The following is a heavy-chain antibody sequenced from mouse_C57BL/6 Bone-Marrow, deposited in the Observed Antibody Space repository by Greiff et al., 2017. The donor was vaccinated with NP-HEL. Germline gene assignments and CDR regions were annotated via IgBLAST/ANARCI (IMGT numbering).Heavy chain of an antibody. V-gene: IGHV2-2*01. CDR3: ARNWAFAY. CDR1: GFSLTSYG. J-gene: IGHJ3*01. Sequence: QVQLKESGPGLVQPSQSLSITCTVSGFSLTSYGVHWVRQSPGKGLEWLGVIWSGGGTDYNAAFISRLSISKDNSKSQVFFKMNSLQADDTAIYYCARNWAFAYWGQGTLVTVSA. CDR2: IWSGGGT.